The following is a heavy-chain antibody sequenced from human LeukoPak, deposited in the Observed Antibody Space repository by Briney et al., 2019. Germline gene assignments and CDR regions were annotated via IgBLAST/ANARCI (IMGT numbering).Heavy chain of an antibody. J-gene: IGHJ6*03. V-gene: IGHV3-9*01. CDR1: GFTFDDYA. Sequence: GRSLRLSCAASGFTFDDYAMHWVRQAPGKGLEWVSGISWNSGSIGYADSVKGRFTISRDNAKNSLYLQMNSLRAEDTALYYCAKGGYCSSTSCYGYYYYYMDVWGKGTTVTVSS. CDR3: AKGGYCSSTSCYGYYYYYMDV. CDR2: ISWNSGSI. D-gene: IGHD2-2*01.